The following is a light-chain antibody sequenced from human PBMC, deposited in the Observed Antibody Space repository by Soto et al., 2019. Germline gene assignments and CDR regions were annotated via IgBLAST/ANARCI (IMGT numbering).Light chain of an antibody. Sequence: QSALTQPPSASGSPGQSVTISCTGTSSDVGSYNLVSWHQQHPGKDPKVMIYGVSQRPSGVPDRFSGSKSGNTASLTVSALQAEDEADYYCSSYAGSSVVFGAGTKLTVL. CDR1: SSDVGSYNL. CDR3: SSYAGSSVV. CDR2: GVS. J-gene: IGLJ2*01. V-gene: IGLV2-8*01.